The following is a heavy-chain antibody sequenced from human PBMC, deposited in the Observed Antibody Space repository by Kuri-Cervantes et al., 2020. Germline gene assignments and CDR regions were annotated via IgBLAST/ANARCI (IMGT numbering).Heavy chain of an antibody. J-gene: IGHJ4*02. Sequence: SETLSLTCAVSGGSISSGGYSWSWIRQPPGKGLECIGYIFHSGSSYDNPSLKSRVTISVDTSKNQFSLKLSSVTAADTAVYYCARDPGYAHFDYWGQGTLVTVSS. D-gene: IGHD2-2*01. CDR1: GGSISSGGYS. V-gene: IGHV4-30-2*01. CDR2: IFHSGSS. CDR3: ARDPGYAHFDY.